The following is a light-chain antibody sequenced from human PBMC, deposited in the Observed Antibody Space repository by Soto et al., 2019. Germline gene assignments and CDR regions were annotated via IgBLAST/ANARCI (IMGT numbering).Light chain of an antibody. J-gene: IGLJ2*01. CDR3: QSYDNSLRGSL. CDR2: VNS. Sequence: QAVVTQPPSVSGAPGQRVTISCTGSSSNIGAGYDVHWYQQLPGTAPRLLIYVNSNRPSGVPDRFSGSKSGTSASLAITGLQAEDEADYYCQSYDNSLRGSLFGGGTKLTVL. CDR1: SSNIGAGYD. V-gene: IGLV1-40*01.